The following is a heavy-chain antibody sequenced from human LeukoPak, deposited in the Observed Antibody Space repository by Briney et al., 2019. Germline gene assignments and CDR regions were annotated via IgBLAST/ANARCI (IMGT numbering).Heavy chain of an antibody. Sequence: TSETLSLTCTVSGDSIRSSSYYWGWIRQPPGKGLEWIGSIYYSGITYDNPSLKSRATISVDTSKNQFSLKLRSVTAADTGVSYCGRQGYRRSSGGQVFYGMDVWGQGTPVTVSS. CDR3: GRQGYRRSSGGQVFYGMDV. V-gene: IGHV4-39*01. J-gene: IGHJ6*02. CDR2: IYYSGIT. D-gene: IGHD6-6*01. CDR1: GDSIRSSSYY.